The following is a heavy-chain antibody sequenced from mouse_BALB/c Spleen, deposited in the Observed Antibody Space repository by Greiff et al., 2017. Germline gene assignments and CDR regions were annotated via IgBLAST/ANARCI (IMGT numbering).Heavy chain of an antibody. J-gene: IGHJ2*01. V-gene: IGHV14-3*02. Sequence: VQLQQSGAELVKPGASVKLSCTASGFTIKDTYMHWVKQRPEQGLEWIGRIDPANGNTKDDPKFQGKATITADTSSNTAYLQLSSQTSEDTVVYCYAGKTLYYMDYWGQGTTLTVSS. CDR3: AGKTLYYMDY. CDR2: IDPANGNT. CDR1: GFTIKDTY. D-gene: IGHD3-2*01.